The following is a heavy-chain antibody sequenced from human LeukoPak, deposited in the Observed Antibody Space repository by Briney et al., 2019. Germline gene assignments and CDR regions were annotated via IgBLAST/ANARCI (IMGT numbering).Heavy chain of an antibody. V-gene: IGHV3-74*01. Sequence: GGSLRLSCAASGFTFSSCWMHWVRQAPGKGLEWVSRINSDGSITTYADSVEGRFTISRDNAKNTLYLQMNSLRAEDTAVYYCARQLWPLFDYWGQGTLVTVSS. D-gene: IGHD5-18*01. CDR2: INSDGSIT. CDR3: ARQLWPLFDY. J-gene: IGHJ4*02. CDR1: GFTFSSCW.